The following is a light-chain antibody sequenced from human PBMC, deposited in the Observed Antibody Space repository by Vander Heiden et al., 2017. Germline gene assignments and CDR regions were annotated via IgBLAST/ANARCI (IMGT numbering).Light chain of an antibody. CDR3: QVWDTRTVV. J-gene: IGLJ2*01. CDR2: RDS. Sequence: SYELTQPLSVSVALGQTARITCGGNNIGSKNVPWYQQRPGQAPVLVIYRDSNRPSGIPGRFAGSNSESTATLTIRRAQAGDEADYYCQVWDTRTVVFGGGTKLTVL. V-gene: IGLV3-9*01. CDR1: NIGSKN.